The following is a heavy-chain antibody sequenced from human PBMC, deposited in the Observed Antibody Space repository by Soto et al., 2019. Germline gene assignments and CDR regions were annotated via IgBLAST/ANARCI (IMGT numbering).Heavy chain of an antibody. CDR1: GGSIGSSGYS. J-gene: IGHJ5*02. CDR2: IYYSGST. V-gene: IGHV4-30-2*01. CDR3: ARVGLDESDRARGTRFDP. Sequence: PSETLSLTCVVSGGSIGSSGYSWSWILHPPGKGLEWIGYIYYSGSTYYKPSLKSRVTMSVDRSKNQFSLKLSSVTAADTAVYYCARVGLDESDRARGTRFDPWGQGTLVTVSS. D-gene: IGHD1-1*01.